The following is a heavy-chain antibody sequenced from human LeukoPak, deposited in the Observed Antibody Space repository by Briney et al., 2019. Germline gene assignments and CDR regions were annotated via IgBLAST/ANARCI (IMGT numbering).Heavy chain of an antibody. J-gene: IGHJ4*02. Sequence: SETLSLICTVSGGSISSYYWSWIRQPPGKGLEWIGYIYYSGSTNYNPSLKSRVTISVDTSKNQFSLKLSSVTAADTAVYYCARLRVAGKEVNLDYWGQGTLVTVSS. D-gene: IGHD6-19*01. CDR3: ARLRVAGKEVNLDY. V-gene: IGHV4-59*08. CDR1: GGSISSYY. CDR2: IYYSGST.